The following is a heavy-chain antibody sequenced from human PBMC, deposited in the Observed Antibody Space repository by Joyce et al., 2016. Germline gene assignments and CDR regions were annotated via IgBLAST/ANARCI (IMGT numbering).Heavy chain of an antibody. Sequence: EVHLVESGGGLVKPGGSLRLSFAASGLTFSSYNMNWVRQAPGKGLEWVSSINSGTTYKYYADSVQGRFTVSRDNAKNSLYLQMDSLGAEDTTVYYCARDLGYFDYWGQGTLVTVSS. J-gene: IGHJ4*02. CDR1: GLTFSSYN. CDR3: ARDLGYFDY. CDR2: INSGTTYK. V-gene: IGHV3-21*01.